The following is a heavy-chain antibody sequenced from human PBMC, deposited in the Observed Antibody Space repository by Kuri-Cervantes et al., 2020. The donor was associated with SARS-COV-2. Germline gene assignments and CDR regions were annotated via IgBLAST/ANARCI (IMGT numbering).Heavy chain of an antibody. CDR3: ARGRVLPSITIFGVVHHDAFDI. Sequence: ASVKVSCKASGYTFTSYYMHWVRQAPGQGLEWMGIINPSGGSTSYAQKFQGRVTMTRDTSTSTVYMELSSLRSEDTAVYYCARGRVLPSITIFGVVHHDAFDIWGQGTMVTVSS. V-gene: IGHV1-46*01. D-gene: IGHD3-3*01. J-gene: IGHJ3*02. CDR2: INPSGGST. CDR1: GYTFTSYY.